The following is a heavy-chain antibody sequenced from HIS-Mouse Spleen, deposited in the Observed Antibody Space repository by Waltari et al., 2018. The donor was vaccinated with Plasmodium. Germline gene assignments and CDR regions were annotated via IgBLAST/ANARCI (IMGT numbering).Heavy chain of an antibody. J-gene: IGHJ4*02. CDR2: ISYDGSNK. Sequence: QVQLVESGGGVVQPGRSLRLACAASGVTFSSYGMHWVRQAPGKGLEWVAGISYDGSNKYYADSVKGRFTISRDNSKNTLYLQMNSLRAEDTAVYYCAKVSGGYFDYWGQGTLVTVSS. V-gene: IGHV3-30*18. CDR1: GVTFSSYG. CDR3: AKVSGGYFDY. D-gene: IGHD3-10*01.